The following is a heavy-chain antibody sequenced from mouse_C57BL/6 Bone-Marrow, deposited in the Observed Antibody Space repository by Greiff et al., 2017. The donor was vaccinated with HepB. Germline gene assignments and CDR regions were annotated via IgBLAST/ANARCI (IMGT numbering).Heavy chain of an antibody. CDR3: ARDEAFYYDYEFAY. Sequence: VQLQQSGAELARPGASVKLSCKASGYTFTSYGISWVKQRTGQGLEWIGEIYPRSGNTYYNEKFKGKATLTADKSSSTAYMELRSLTSEDSAVYVCARDEAFYYDYEFAYWGQGTLVTVSA. D-gene: IGHD2-4*01. J-gene: IGHJ3*01. CDR2: IYPRSGNT. CDR1: GYTFTSYG. V-gene: IGHV1-81*01.